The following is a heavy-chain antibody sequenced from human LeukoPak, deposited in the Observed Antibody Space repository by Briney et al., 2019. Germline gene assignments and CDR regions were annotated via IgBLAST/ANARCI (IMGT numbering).Heavy chain of an antibody. CDR1: GYTFTSYG. V-gene: IGHV1-18*01. CDR2: ISAYNGNT. J-gene: IGHJ5*02. Sequence: ASVKASCKASGYTFTSYGISWVRQAPGQGLEWMGWISAYNGNTNYAEKLQDRVTMTTDTPTSTAYMELRGLRSDDTAVYYCARSGTGYCSGGSCYKNWVDPWGQGTPVTVSS. D-gene: IGHD2-15*01. CDR3: ARSGTGYCSGGSCYKNWVDP.